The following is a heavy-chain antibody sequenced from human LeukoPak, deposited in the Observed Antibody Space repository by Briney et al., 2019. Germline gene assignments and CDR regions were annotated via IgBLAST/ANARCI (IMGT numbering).Heavy chain of an antibody. CDR3: ARMYSSSFDDAFDI. CDR1: GFSLSTSGMC. Sequence: SGPTLVNPTQTLTLTCTFSGFSLSTSGMCVSWIRQPPGKALEWLARIDWDDDKYYSTSLKTRLTISKDTSKNQVVLTMTNMDPVDTATYYCARMYSSSFDDAFDIWGQGTMVTVSS. D-gene: IGHD6-6*01. J-gene: IGHJ3*02. CDR2: IDWDDDK. V-gene: IGHV2-70*11.